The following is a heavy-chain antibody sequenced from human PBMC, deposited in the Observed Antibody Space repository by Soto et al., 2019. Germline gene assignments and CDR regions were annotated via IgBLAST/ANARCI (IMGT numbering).Heavy chain of an antibody. J-gene: IGHJ6*02. D-gene: IGHD2-15*01. CDR2: ISAYNGNT. V-gene: IGHV1-18*01. CDR3: ARDYCSGGSCSDYYYYGMDV. CDR1: GYTFTSYG. Sequence: QVQLVQSGAEVKKPGASVKVSCKASGYTFTSYGISWARQAPGQGLEWMGWISAYNGNTNYAQKLQGRVTMTTDTSTSTAYMELRSLRSDDTAVYYCARDYCSGGSCSDYYYYGMDVWGQGTTVTVSS.